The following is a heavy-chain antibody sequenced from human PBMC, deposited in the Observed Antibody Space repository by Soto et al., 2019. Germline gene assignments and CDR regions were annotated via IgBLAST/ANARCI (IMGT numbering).Heavy chain of an antibody. V-gene: IGHV1-69*01. CDR3: ASSPIQTTAYDGMDV. CDR2: IIPIFGTA. J-gene: IGHJ6*02. D-gene: IGHD4-17*01. Sequence: QVQLVQSGAEVKKPGSSGKVSCKSSGGTFSSYAISWVRQAPGQGLEWMGGIIPIFGTANYAQKFQGRVTITADESTSTAYMELSSLRSEGTAVYYCASSPIQTTAYDGMDVWGQGTTVTVSS. CDR1: GGTFSSYA.